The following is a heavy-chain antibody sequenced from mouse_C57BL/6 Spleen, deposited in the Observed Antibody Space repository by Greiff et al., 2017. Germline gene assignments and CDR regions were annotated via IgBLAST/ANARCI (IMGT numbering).Heavy chain of an antibody. CDR3: ALYYDYDGGVGYFDY. Sequence: QVQLQQPGAELVKPGASVKVSCKASGYTFTSYWMHWVKQRPGQGLEWIGRIHPSDSDTNYNQKFKGKATLTVDKSSSTAYMQLSSLTSEDSAVYYCALYYDYDGGVGYFDYWGQGTTLTVYS. J-gene: IGHJ2*01. V-gene: IGHV1-74*01. D-gene: IGHD2-4*01. CDR2: IHPSDSDT. CDR1: GYTFTSYW.